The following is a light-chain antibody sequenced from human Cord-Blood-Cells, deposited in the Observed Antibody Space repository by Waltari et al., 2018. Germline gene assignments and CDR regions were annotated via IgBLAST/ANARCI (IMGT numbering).Light chain of an antibody. V-gene: IGKV1-5*03. CDR3: QQYNSYSFYT. CDR2: MAS. CDR1: QSISSW. Sequence: DIQMTQSPSTLSASVGDRVTITCRASQSISSWLAWYQQKPGKAPKLLIYMASSLESGVPSRFSGSGSGTEFTLTISSLQPDDFATYYCQQYNSYSFYTFGQGTKLEIK. J-gene: IGKJ2*01.